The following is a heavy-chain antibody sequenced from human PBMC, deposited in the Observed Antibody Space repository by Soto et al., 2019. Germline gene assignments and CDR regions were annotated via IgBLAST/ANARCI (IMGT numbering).Heavy chain of an antibody. CDR3: VGSGANSY. D-gene: IGHD2-15*01. Sequence: EVQLVESGGGLVQPGGSLRLSCATSGFTSTIYWMNWVRQAPGKGLEWVANINQHGSETHYVDSVKGRFTISRDNARNSLYLQMNSLRPEGTAVYYCVGSGANSYWGRETLVTVSS. V-gene: IGHV3-7*01. J-gene: IGHJ4*02. CDR1: GFTSTIYW. CDR2: INQHGSET.